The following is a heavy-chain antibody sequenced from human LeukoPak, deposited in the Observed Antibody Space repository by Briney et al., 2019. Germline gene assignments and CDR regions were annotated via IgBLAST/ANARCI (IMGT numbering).Heavy chain of an antibody. CDR2: MNSNSGNT. D-gene: IGHD6-13*01. J-gene: IGHJ4*02. V-gene: IGHV1-8*03. CDR3: ARGRGGLAAAVDY. CDR1: GYTFTSYD. Sequence: GASVKVSCKASGYTFTSYDINWVRQATGQGLEWMGWMNSNSGNTGYAQKFQGRVTITRNTSISTACMELSSLRSEDTAVYYCARGRGGLAAAVDYWGQGTLVTVSS.